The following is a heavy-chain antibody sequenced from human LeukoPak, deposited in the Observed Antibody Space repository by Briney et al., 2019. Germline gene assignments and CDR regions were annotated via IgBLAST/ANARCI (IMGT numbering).Heavy chain of an antibody. Sequence: GASVKVSCEASGYTFTSYYMHWVRQAPGQGLEWMGIINPSGGSTSYAQKFQGRATMTRDTSTSTVYMELSSLRSEDTAVYYCARVDTVTTDFDYWGQGTLVTVSS. CDR3: ARVDTVTTDFDY. CDR2: INPSGGST. J-gene: IGHJ4*02. D-gene: IGHD4-17*01. CDR1: GYTFTSYY. V-gene: IGHV1-46*01.